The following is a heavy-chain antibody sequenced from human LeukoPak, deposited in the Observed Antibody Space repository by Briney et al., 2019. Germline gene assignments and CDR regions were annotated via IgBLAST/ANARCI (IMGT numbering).Heavy chain of an antibody. CDR2: IYYSGST. D-gene: IGHD6-19*01. CDR3: ARLAVAGNYYFDY. J-gene: IGHJ4*02. Sequence: SETLSLTCTVSGGSISSYYWGWIRQPPGKGLEWIGSIYYSGSTYYNPSLKSRVTISVDTSKNQFSLKLSSVTAADTAVYYCARLAVAGNYYFDYWGQGTLVTVSS. V-gene: IGHV4-39*01. CDR1: GGSISSYY.